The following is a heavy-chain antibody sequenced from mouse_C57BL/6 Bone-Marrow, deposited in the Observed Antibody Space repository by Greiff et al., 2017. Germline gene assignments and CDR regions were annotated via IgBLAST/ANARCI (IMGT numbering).Heavy chain of an antibody. CDR3: ARDRVDYDVNY. Sequence: EVQVVESEGGLVQPGSSMKISCTASGFTFSDYYMAWVRQVPEKGLEWVANINYDGSSTYYLDSLKSRFIISRDNAKNILYLQMSSLKSEDTATYYCARDRVDYDVNYWGQGTTRTVSS. J-gene: IGHJ2*01. D-gene: IGHD2-4*01. V-gene: IGHV5-16*01. CDR2: INYDGSST. CDR1: GFTFSDYY.